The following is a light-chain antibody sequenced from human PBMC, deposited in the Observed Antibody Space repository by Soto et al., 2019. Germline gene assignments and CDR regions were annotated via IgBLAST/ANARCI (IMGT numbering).Light chain of an antibody. CDR3: QQYTSYSQRT. Sequence: DIQMTQSPSALSASVGDRVTITCRASQSISSYLNWYQQQPGKAPKLLIYAASSLQSGVPSRFSGGGSGTDFTLTISSLQPDDFATYYCQQYTSYSQRTFGQGTKVDI. V-gene: IGKV1-39*01. CDR1: QSISSY. J-gene: IGKJ1*01. CDR2: AAS.